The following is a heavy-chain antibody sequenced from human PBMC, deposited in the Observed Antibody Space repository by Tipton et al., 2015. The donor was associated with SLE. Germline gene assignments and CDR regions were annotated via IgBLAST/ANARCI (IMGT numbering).Heavy chain of an antibody. Sequence: LRLSCAVYGGSFSGYYWSWIRQPPGKGLEWIGEINHSGSTNYNPSLKSRVTISVDTSKNQFSQKLSSVTAADTAVYYCARAQGDYYGSGSRYYFDYWGQGTLVTVSS. V-gene: IGHV4-34*01. CDR2: INHSGST. CDR3: ARAQGDYYGSGSRYYFDY. D-gene: IGHD3-10*01. J-gene: IGHJ4*02. CDR1: GGSFSGYY.